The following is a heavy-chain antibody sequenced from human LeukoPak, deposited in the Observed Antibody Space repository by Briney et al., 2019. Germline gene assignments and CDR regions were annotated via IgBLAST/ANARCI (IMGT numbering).Heavy chain of an antibody. CDR1: GGSVGSNY. D-gene: IGHD6-19*01. CDR3: ARGSGWYPH. Sequence: PSETLSLTCSVSGGSVGSNYWSWVRQPPGKGLEWIGYISYSGDAKYNPSLKSRLSMSVDTSKNQCSLMLTSVTAADTAVYYCARGSGWYPHWGQGTLVTVSS. V-gene: IGHV4-59*02. CDR2: ISYSGDA. J-gene: IGHJ1*01.